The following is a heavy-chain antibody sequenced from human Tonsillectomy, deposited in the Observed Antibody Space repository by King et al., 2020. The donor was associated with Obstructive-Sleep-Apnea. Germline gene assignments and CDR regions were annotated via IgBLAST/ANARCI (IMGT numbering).Heavy chain of an antibody. V-gene: IGHV4-59*01. J-gene: IGHJ4*02. CDR3: ARDLGNGWGYFDS. CDR1: GASISGYF. CDR2: MSSRWNT. D-gene: IGHD6-19*01. Sequence: VQLQESGPGLVKPSETLSLTCSVSGASISGYFWSWIRQPPGKGLQWIGFMSSRWNTIYNPSLNSRVTISIDTSRNHFSLKLNYVTTADTAVYYCARDLGNGWGYFDSWGQGTLVTVSS.